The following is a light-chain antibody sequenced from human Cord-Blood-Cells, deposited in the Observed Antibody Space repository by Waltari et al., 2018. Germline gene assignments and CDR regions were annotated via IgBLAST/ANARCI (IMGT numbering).Light chain of an antibody. CDR3: SSYTSSSTLV. J-gene: IGLJ1*01. Sequence: QSALTQPASVSGSPGQSITISCTGTSSDVGGYNYVSCYQQHPGKAPKLMIYKVSNRPSGVSNRFSGSKSGNTASLTISGLQAEDEADYYCSSYTSSSTLVFGTGTKVTVL. V-gene: IGLV2-14*01. CDR1: SSDVGGYNY. CDR2: KVS.